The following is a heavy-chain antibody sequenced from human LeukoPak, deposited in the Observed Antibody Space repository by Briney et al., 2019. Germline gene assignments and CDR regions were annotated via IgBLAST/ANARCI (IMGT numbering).Heavy chain of an antibody. CDR1: GFTVSSNY. J-gene: IGHJ6*04. CDR3: AGEITMVRGKSSAYYYGMDV. CDR2: IYSGGST. V-gene: IGHV3-53*01. Sequence: PGGSLRLSCAASGFTVSSNYMSWVRQAPGKGLEWVSVIYSGGSTHYADSVKGRFTISRDNSKNTLYLQMNSLRAEDTAVYYCAGEITMVRGKSSAYYYGMDVWGKGTTVTVSS. D-gene: IGHD3-10*01.